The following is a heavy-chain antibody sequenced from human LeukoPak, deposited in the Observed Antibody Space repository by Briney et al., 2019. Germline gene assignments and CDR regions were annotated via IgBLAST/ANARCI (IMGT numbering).Heavy chain of an antibody. J-gene: IGHJ4*02. CDR1: GYTFTGYF. V-gene: IGHV1-2*02. D-gene: IGHD3-16*01. Sequence: GASVKVSCKASGYTFTGYFIYWMRQAPGQGLEWMGWINPNSGDTHYAQKFQGRVSMTRDTSISTAYMELSRLRSDDTAVYYCARVTFGGVILWDYWGQGTLVTVSS. CDR3: ARVTFGGVILWDY. CDR2: INPNSGDT.